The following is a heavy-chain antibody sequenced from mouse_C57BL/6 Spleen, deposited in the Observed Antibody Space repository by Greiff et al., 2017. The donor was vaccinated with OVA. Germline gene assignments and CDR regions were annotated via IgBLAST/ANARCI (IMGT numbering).Heavy chain of an antibody. CDR3: ARIYYYGSSPYYAMDY. D-gene: IGHD1-1*01. J-gene: IGHJ4*01. Sequence: QVQLQQSGAELVKPGASVKISCKASGYAFSSYWMNWVKQRPEKGLEGIGQIYPGDGDTNYNGKFKGKATLTADKSSSTAYMQLSSLTSEDSAVYFCARIYYYGSSPYYAMDYWGQGTSVTVSS. CDR2: IYPGDGDT. CDR1: GYAFSSYW. V-gene: IGHV1-80*01.